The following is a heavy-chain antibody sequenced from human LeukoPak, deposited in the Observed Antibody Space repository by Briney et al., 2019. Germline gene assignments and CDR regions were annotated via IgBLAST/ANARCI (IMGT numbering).Heavy chain of an antibody. CDR1: GFPFSSYA. V-gene: IGHV3-23*01. J-gene: IGHJ4*02. CDR2: ILGRGGDT. D-gene: IGHD3-9*01. Sequence: GGSLRLSCAASGFPFSSYAMTWVRQAPGKGLEWVSGILGRGGDTYYPDSVRGRFTISRDNSKNSLYVKMNSQRAEDTAIYYCAKGSAFEAFQGYFVDHWSQGTLVTVST. CDR3: AKGSAFEAFQGYFVDH.